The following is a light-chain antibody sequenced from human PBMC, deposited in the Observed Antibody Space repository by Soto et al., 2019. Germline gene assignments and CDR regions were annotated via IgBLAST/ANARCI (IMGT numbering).Light chain of an antibody. Sequence: EIVLTQSPGTLSLSPGERATLSCRAGQSVSSSYLAWYQQKPGQTPRLLIYGASSRATGILDRFSGSGSGTDFTLTISRLEPEDFAVYYCQQYGSSPYTFGQGTKLEIK. CDR3: QQYGSSPYT. CDR2: GAS. J-gene: IGKJ2*01. CDR1: QSVSSSY. V-gene: IGKV3-20*01.